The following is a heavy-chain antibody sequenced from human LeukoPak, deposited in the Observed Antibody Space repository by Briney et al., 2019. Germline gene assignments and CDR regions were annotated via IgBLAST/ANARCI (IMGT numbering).Heavy chain of an antibody. V-gene: IGHV4-59*01. CDR3: ARGTQRELRNFDY. CDR1: GGSISSYY. J-gene: IGHJ4*02. CDR2: IYYSGST. Sequence: SETLSLTCTVSGGSISSYYWSWIRQPPGKGLEWIGYIYYSGSTNYNPSLKSRVTISVDTSKSQFSLKLSSVTAADTAVYYCARGTQRELRNFDYWGQGTLVTVSS. D-gene: IGHD1-7*01.